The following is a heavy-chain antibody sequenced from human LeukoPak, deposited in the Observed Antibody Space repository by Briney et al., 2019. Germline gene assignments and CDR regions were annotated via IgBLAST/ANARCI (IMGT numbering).Heavy chain of an antibody. CDR1: GDSMSSSSYY. V-gene: IGHV4-39*01. D-gene: IGHD2-8*01. J-gene: IGHJ4*02. CDR3: ASLNGVMDYFDY. CDR2: IYYSGSA. Sequence: PSETLSLTCTVSGDSMSSSSYYWGWIRQPPGKGLEWIGNIYYSGSAHYNPFLKSRVTISVDMSKNQFALRLSSVTTADTAEFYCASLNGVMDYFDYWGQGTLVTVSS.